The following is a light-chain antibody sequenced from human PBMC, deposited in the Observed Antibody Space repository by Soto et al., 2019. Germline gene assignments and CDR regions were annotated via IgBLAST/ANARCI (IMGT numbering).Light chain of an antibody. CDR2: HAS. Sequence: IVLTQSPGTLSLSPGERATLSCRASQSVYNNYLAWYQQKPGQAPRLLISHASRRATGIPDRFSGSASGTDFTLTISRLGPEDSAVYYCQQFGSSQWTFGQGTKVEIK. CDR1: QSVYNNY. J-gene: IGKJ1*01. V-gene: IGKV3-20*01. CDR3: QQFGSSQWT.